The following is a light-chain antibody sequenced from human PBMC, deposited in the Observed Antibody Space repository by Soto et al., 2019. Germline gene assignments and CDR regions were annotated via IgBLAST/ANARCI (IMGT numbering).Light chain of an antibody. CDR2: DAS. CDR3: QQANSFPLT. J-gene: IGKJ4*01. Sequence: DIQMTQSPSTLSASVGDGVTITCRASQSISNRLAWYQQRPGKAPKYLIYDASTLDSGAPSRFSGSGSGTEFTLSISSLQPDDFATYYCQQANSFPLTFGGGTKVDNK. CDR1: QSISNR. V-gene: IGKV1-5*01.